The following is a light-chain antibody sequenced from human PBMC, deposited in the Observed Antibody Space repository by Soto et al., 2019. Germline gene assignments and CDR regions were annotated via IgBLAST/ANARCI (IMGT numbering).Light chain of an antibody. CDR3: QEYDNWPPEGT. CDR2: GAS. J-gene: IGKJ1*01. CDR1: QSVSSY. V-gene: IGKV3-15*01. Sequence: EIVLTQSPATLSLSPGERATLSCRASQSVSSYLAWYQQKPGQAPRLLIYGASTRATGIPARFSGSESGTEFTLSINSLQSEDFAVYYCQEYDNWPPEGTFGQGTKV.